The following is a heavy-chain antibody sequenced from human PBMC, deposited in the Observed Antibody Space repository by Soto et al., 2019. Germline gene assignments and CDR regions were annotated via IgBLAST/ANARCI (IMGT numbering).Heavy chain of an antibody. V-gene: IGHV4-30-2*01. J-gene: IGHJ5*02. CDR3: ASEKQMSGPFDP. Sequence: PSETLSLTCAVSGGSISSGGYSWSWIRQPPGKGLEWIGYIYHSGSTYYNPSLKSRVTISVDRSKNQFSLKLSSVTAADTAVHYCASEKQMSGPFDPWGQGTLVTVSS. CDR1: GGSISSGGYS. CDR2: IYHSGST. D-gene: IGHD3-3*01.